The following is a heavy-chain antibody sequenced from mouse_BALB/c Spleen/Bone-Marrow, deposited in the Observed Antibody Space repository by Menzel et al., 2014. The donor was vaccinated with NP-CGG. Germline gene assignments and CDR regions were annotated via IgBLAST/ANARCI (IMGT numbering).Heavy chain of an antibody. CDR2: IDPANGNT. J-gene: IGHJ4*01. Sequence: VQLQQSGAELVKPGASVKLSCTASGFNIKDTHIHWVKQRPEQGLEWIGRIDPANGNTKYDPKFQGKATITADTSSNTAYLQLSSLTSEDTAVYYCARRLRSAMDYWGQGTSVTVSS. CDR3: ARRLRSAMDY. V-gene: IGHV14-3*02. CDR1: GFNIKDTH. D-gene: IGHD1-1*01.